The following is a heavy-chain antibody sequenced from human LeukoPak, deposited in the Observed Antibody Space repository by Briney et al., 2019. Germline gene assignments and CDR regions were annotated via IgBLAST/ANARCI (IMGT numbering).Heavy chain of an antibody. CDR2: IYTSGST. Sequence: SETLSLTCTVSAGSISSYYWSWIRQPAGKGLEWIGRIYTSGSTNYNPSLKSRATMSVDTSKNQFSLKLSSVTAADTAVYYCARDLIAAAGFFDYWGQETLVTVSS. V-gene: IGHV4-4*07. CDR1: AGSISSYY. J-gene: IGHJ4*02. CDR3: ARDLIAAAGFFDY. D-gene: IGHD6-13*01.